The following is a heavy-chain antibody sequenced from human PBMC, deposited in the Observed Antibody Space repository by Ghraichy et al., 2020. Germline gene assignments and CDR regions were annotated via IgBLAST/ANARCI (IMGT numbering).Heavy chain of an antibody. CDR3: ARGTFGMDV. J-gene: IGHJ6*02. Sequence: ETLPLTCAASGFTLSSNWMHWVRQAPGKGLVWVSRINSDGSRTNYADSAKGRFTISRDTAKNTLYLQVNSLRPEDTAVYYCARGTFGMDVWGQGTTVAVSS. V-gene: IGHV3-74*01. CDR2: INSDGSRT. CDR1: GFTLSSNW.